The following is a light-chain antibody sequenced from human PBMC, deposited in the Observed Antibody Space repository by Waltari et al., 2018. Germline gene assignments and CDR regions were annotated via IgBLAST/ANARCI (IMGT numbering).Light chain of an antibody. Sequence: DIVMTQSPDSLAVSLGERATLRCKSSQSILDTSNSQNYLSWFQQKPGQPPKLLLYWSSTRDSGVPDRFSGSGSGTDFTLTISSLQAADVAVYYCHQYYRAPYSFGQGTKLEIK. V-gene: IGKV4-1*01. CDR1: QSILDTSNSQNY. CDR2: WSS. J-gene: IGKJ2*01. CDR3: HQYYRAPYS.